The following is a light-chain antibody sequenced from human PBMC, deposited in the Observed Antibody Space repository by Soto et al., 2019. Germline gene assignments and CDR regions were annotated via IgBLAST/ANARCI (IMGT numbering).Light chain of an antibody. Sequence: EIVLTQSPGTLSLSPGERATLSCRASQSVNSNYLVWYQQNPGQAPRLLIYGSSIRATGIPARFSGSGSGTDFTLTISSLEPEDFAVYYCQQRSNWRITFGQGTRLEIK. CDR2: GSS. CDR3: QQRSNWRIT. J-gene: IGKJ5*01. V-gene: IGKV3D-20*02. CDR1: QSVNSNY.